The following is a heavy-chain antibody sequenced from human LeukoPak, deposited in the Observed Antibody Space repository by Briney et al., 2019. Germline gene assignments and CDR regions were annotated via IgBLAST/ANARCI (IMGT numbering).Heavy chain of an antibody. D-gene: IGHD4-17*01. Sequence: GGSLRLSCAASGFTFSSYGMHWVRQAPGKGLEWVAVIWYDGSDKYYADSVKGRFTISRDNSKNTLYLQMNSLRAEDTAVYYCARAGYGDRKQSCYFDYWGQGTLVTVSS. CDR1: GFTFSSYG. CDR3: ARAGYGDRKQSCYFDY. J-gene: IGHJ4*02. CDR2: IWYDGSDK. V-gene: IGHV3-33*01.